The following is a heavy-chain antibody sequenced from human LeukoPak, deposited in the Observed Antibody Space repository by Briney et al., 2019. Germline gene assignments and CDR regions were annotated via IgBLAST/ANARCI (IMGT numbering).Heavy chain of an antibody. Sequence: GGSLRLSCAASGFTFSSYWMHWVRQAPGKGLVWVSRINSDGSSTSYAGSVKGRFTISRDNAKNTLYLQMNSLRAEDTAVYYCARDVVPAATYNWFDPWGQGTLVTVSS. CDR1: GFTFSSYW. D-gene: IGHD2-2*01. V-gene: IGHV3-74*01. J-gene: IGHJ5*02. CDR3: ARDVVPAATYNWFDP. CDR2: INSDGSST.